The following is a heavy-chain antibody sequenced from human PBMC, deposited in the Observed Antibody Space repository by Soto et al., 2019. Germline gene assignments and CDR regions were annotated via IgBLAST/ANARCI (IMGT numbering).Heavy chain of an antibody. CDR1: GFIFSNYS. J-gene: IGHJ4*02. Sequence: GGSLRFSCAASGFIFSNYSMNWVRQAPGKGLEWVSYISGSMEWDSYISGSSSTIYYTDSVKGRFTISRDNAKNSLYLQMNSLRAEDTAVYYCARGVRNNYGYLPDHWGQG. CDR2: ISGSMEWDSYISGSSSTI. D-gene: IGHD5-18*01. V-gene: IGHV3-48*01. CDR3: ARGVRNNYGYLPDH.